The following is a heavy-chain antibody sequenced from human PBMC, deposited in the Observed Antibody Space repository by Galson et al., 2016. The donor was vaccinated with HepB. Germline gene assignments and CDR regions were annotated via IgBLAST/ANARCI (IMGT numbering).Heavy chain of an antibody. Sequence: SETLSLTCTVSGGSISSSNNYWGWIRQPPGKGLEWIGSIHSGGTIYYNPSLKSRVTISVDTSNNQLSLRLSSVTAADTAVYFCAGHQYSYGPHLDWGQGTLVTVSS. D-gene: IGHD5-18*01. CDR3: AGHQYSYGPHLD. CDR2: IHSGGTI. CDR1: GGSISSSNNY. J-gene: IGHJ4*02. V-gene: IGHV4-39*01.